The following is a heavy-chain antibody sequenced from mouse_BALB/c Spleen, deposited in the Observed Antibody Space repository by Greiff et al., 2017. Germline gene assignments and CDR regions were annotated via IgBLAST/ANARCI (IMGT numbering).Heavy chain of an antibody. D-gene: IGHD1-1*01. CDR3: TNYGSSYHWYFDV. CDR1: GYTFTSYW. CDR2: IYPGNSDT. V-gene: IGHV1-5*01. Sequence: EVKLVESGTVLARPGASVKMSCKASGYTFTSYWMHWVKQRPGQGLEWIGAIYPGNSDTSYNQKFKGKAKLTAVTSTSTAYMELSSLTNEDSAVYYCTNYGSSYHWYFDVWGAGTTVTVSS. J-gene: IGHJ1*01.